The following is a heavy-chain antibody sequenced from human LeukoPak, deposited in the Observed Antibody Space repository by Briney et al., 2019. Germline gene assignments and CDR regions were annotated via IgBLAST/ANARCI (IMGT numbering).Heavy chain of an antibody. D-gene: IGHD4-17*01. CDR1: GLTLSNFW. J-gene: IGHJ4*02. Sequence: GGSLRLSCVASGLTLSNFWMTWVRQAPGKGLEWVSAISISGSKTYYADSVKGRFTISRDNSKNTLYLQMDSLRAEDTAVYYCANEIRPNDYWGQGTQVTVSS. CDR2: ISISGSKT. CDR3: ANEIRPNDY. V-gene: IGHV3-23*01.